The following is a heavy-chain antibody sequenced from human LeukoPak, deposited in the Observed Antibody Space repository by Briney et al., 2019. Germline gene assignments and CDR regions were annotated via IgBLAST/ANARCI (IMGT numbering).Heavy chain of an antibody. CDR1: GFTFSDYG. CDR2: IDGSGDTI. Sequence: GGSLRLSCAASGFTFSDYGMNWVRQAPGKGLEWVSYIDGSGDTIYYADSVKVRFTISRDNAKNSLDLQMNSLRDEDTAVYYCSRRFDCWGQGTLVTVSS. V-gene: IGHV3-48*02. CDR3: SRRFDC. J-gene: IGHJ4*02.